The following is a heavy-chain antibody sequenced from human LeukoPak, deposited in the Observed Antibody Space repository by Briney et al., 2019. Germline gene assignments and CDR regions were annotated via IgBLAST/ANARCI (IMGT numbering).Heavy chain of an antibody. CDR1: GGSISSYY. J-gene: IGHJ4*02. D-gene: IGHD3-22*01. CDR3: ARGRGYYYDSSGFDY. CDR2: IYTSGST. Sequence: PSETLSLTCTASGGSISSYYWSWIRQPAGKGLEWIWRIYTSGSTKYNPSLKNRVTMSVDTSKNQFSLKLSSVAAADTAVYYCARGRGYYYDSSGFDYWGQGTLVTVSS. V-gene: IGHV4-4*07.